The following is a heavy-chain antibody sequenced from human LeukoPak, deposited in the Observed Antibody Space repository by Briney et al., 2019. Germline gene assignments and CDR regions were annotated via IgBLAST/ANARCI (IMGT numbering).Heavy chain of an antibody. Sequence: GGSLRLSCAASGFTVSSNYMTWVRQAPGKGLEWVSVIYSGGVSTYYADSVKGRFTISRDNSKNTLYLQMNSLRAEDTAVYYCAKGGYSYGLRRYYFDYWGQGTLVTVSS. CDR2: IYSGGVST. CDR3: AKGGYSYGLRRYYFDY. CDR1: GFTVSSNY. V-gene: IGHV3-53*01. D-gene: IGHD5-18*01. J-gene: IGHJ4*02.